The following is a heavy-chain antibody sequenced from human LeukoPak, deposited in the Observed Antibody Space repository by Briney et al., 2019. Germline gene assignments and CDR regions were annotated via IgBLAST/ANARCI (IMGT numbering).Heavy chain of an antibody. D-gene: IGHD5-12*01. V-gene: IGHV3-23*01. CDR1: GFTFSSYA. CDR2: ISGSGGST. CDR3: AKDRGRYSGYDYADY. J-gene: IGHJ4*02. Sequence: LGGSLRLSCAASGFTFSSYAMSWVRQAPGKGLEWVSAISGSGGSTYYADSVKGRFTISRDNSKNTLYLQMNSLRAEDTAVYYCAKDRGRYSGYDYADYWGQGTLVTVSS.